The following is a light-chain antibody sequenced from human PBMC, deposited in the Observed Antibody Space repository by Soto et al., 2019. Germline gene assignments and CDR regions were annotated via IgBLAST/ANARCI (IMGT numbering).Light chain of an antibody. Sequence: EIVMTQSPATLSVSPGERATLSCRASQSVSSNLAWYQQKPGQAPRLLIYGASTRATGIPARFSGSGSGTEFTLPISSLQSEDFAVYYFHQYNNWPFTFGPGTKVDI. J-gene: IGKJ3*01. V-gene: IGKV3-15*01. CDR2: GAS. CDR1: QSVSSN. CDR3: HQYNNWPFT.